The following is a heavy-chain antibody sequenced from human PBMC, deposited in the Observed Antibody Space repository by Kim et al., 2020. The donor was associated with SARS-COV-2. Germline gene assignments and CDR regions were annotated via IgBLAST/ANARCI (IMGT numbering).Heavy chain of an antibody. J-gene: IGHJ4*02. V-gene: IGHV4-39*01. Sequence: SETLSLTCTVSGGSISSSSYYCGWIRQPPGKGLEWIGSIYYSGSTYYNPSLKSRVTISVDTSKNQFSLKLSSVTAADTAVYYCASLSYSSGWTDYWGQGTLVTVSS. CDR3: ASLSYSSGWTDY. CDR1: GGSISSSSYY. D-gene: IGHD6-19*01. CDR2: IYYSGST.